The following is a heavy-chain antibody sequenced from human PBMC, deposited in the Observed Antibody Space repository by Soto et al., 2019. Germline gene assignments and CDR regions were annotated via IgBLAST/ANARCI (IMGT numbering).Heavy chain of an antibody. CDR2: TRNKANSHTT. J-gene: IGHJ4*02. Sequence: PGGSLRLSCAASGFIFSDHYMDWVRQAPGKGLEWVGRTRNKANSHTTEYAASVKGRFTISRDDSKNSLYLQMNSLKIEDTAVYYCARATTVTDYCGQGPLVTVSS. CDR3: ARATTVTDY. CDR1: GFIFSDHY. D-gene: IGHD4-17*01. V-gene: IGHV3-72*01.